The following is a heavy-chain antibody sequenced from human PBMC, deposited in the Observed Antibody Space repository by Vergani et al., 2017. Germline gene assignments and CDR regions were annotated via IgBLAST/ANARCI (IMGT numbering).Heavy chain of an antibody. D-gene: IGHD3-16*01. J-gene: IGHJ3*02. CDR3: ARQFWVSQGVGAFET. V-gene: IGHV4-38-2*02. Sequence: QVQLQESGPGLVKPSETLSLTCSVSGYSISRGYYWGWIRQPPGKGLEWIATVFHSGSAYYNPSLRRRVTISVETSKNHFSLMLTTLTAADTAVYYCARQFWVSQGVGAFETWGRGTEVSVSS. CDR2: VFHSGSA. CDR1: GYSISRGYY.